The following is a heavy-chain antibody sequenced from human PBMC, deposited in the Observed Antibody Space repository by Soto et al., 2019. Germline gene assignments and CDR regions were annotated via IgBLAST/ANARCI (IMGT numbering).Heavy chain of an antibody. CDR2: IYYSGST. CDR3: ATILRHYYGMDV. D-gene: IGHD2-15*01. J-gene: IGHJ6*02. CDR1: GGSISSGDYY. V-gene: IGHV4-30-4*01. Sequence: QVQLQESGPGLVKPSQTLSLTCTVSGGSISSGDYYWSWIRQPPGKGLEWIGYIYYSGSTYYNPSLKSRLTVSVDTCKHQFSLKLSSVTAADTAVYYCATILRHYYGMDVWGQGTTVTVSS.